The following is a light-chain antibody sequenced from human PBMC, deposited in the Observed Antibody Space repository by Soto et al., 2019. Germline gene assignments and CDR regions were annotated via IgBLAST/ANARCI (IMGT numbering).Light chain of an antibody. CDR1: QGISSY. J-gene: IGKJ5*01. CDR3: QQLNTYPIT. V-gene: IGKV1-9*01. Sequence: DIQLTQSPSFLSASLGDRVTITCRASQGISSYLAWYQQKPGKVPKLLIYAASTLQSGVPSRFSGSGSGTQFTLTFSSLQPEDFATYYCQQLNTYPITFGQGTRLEI. CDR2: AAS.